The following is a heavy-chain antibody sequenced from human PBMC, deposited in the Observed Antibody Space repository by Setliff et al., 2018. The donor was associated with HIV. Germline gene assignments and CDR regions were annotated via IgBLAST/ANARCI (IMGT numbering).Heavy chain of an antibody. CDR1: GYTFTSYA. V-gene: IGHV1-3*01. J-gene: IGHJ5*02. CDR2: INAGYGNT. CDR3: ARMNCSTTNCRESNWFDP. D-gene: IGHD2-2*01. Sequence: ASVKVSCKASGYTFTSYAIHWVRQAPGQSLEWMGWINAGYGNTKYSQKFQGRVTITRNTSISTAYMEMSSLRSEDTAVYYCARMNCSTTNCRESNWFDPWGQGTLVTVS.